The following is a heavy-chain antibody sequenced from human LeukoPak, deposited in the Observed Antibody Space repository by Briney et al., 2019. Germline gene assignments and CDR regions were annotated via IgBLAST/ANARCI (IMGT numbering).Heavy chain of an antibody. J-gene: IGHJ4*02. Sequence: SETLSLTCAVYGGSFSGYYWSWIRQPPGKGLEWIGEINHSGSTNYNPSLKSRVTISVDTSKNQFSLKLNSVTPEDTAVYYCARAEETGTLWYWGQGTLVTVSS. V-gene: IGHV4-34*01. CDR3: ARAEETGTLWY. D-gene: IGHD2-21*01. CDR2: INHSGST. CDR1: GGSFSGYY.